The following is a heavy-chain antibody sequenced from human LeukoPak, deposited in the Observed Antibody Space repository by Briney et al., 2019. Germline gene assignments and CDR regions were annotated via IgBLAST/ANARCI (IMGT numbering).Heavy chain of an antibody. V-gene: IGHV3-7*01. D-gene: IGHD6-13*01. CDR1: GFTFTTYW. Sequence: GGSLRLSCAASGFTFTTYWMSWVRQAPGKGLEWVANIKQDGTEKYYVDSVKGRFTISRDNAKNSLYLQMNSLRAEDTAVYYCATQHSINSSSWYSSFLYYYYYYMDVWGKGTTVTVSS. CDR3: ATQHSINSSSWYSSFLYYYYYYMDV. CDR2: IKQDGTEK. J-gene: IGHJ6*03.